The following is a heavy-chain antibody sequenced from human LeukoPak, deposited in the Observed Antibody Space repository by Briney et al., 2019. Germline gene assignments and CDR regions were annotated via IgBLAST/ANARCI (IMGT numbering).Heavy chain of an antibody. Sequence: SQTFSLTCAISGDSVSSNSAAWNWIRQSPSRGLEWLGRTYFRSKWYNEYAISVKSRITINPDTSKNQFSLQLNSVTPEDTAVYYCARGCEPYSSSFDYWGQGTLVTVSS. CDR3: ARGCEPYSSSFDY. J-gene: IGHJ4*02. CDR1: GDSVSSNSAA. CDR2: TYFRSKWYN. V-gene: IGHV6-1*01. D-gene: IGHD6-13*01.